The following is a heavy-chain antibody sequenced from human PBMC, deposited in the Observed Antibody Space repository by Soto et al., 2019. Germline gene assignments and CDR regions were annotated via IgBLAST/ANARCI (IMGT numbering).Heavy chain of an antibody. V-gene: IGHV3-66*01. J-gene: IGHJ6*03. CDR2: IYSGGST. Sequence: GGSLRLSCAASGFTVSSNYMSWVRQAPGKGLEWVSVIYSGGSTYYADSVKGRFTISRDNSKNTLYLQMNSLRAEDTAVYYCARAMSYGDYYYYYYMDVWGKGTTVTVS. D-gene: IGHD4-17*01. CDR1: GFTVSSNY. CDR3: ARAMSYGDYYYYYYMDV.